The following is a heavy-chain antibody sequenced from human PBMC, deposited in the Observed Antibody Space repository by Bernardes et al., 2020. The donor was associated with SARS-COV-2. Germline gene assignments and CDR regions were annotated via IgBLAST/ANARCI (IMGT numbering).Heavy chain of an antibody. J-gene: IGHJ6*02. V-gene: IGHV3-9*01. CDR3: AKHLKVGWQVPVPTFYYYDMDV. CDR2: ITWNSGII. D-gene: IGHD2-15*01. Sequence: GGSLRLSCAASGFTFDDYAMHWIRQVPGKGLEWVSGITWNSGIIGYADSVKGRFTISRDNAKNSLYLQMNSLRAEDTAVYFCAKHLKVGWQVPVPTFYYYDMDVWGQGTTVSVSS. CDR1: GFTFDDYA.